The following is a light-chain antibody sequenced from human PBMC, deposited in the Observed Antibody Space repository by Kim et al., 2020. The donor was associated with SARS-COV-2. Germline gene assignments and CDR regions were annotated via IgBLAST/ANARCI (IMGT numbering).Light chain of an antibody. V-gene: IGKV3-15*01. CDR1: QSVRNN. CDR3: HSVT. Sequence: EIVMTQSPATLSVSPGERAILSCRASQSVRNNLAWYQQKPGQAPRLLIHGAFNRATGIPARFSGSGSGTEFTLTISSLQSEDFAVYYCHSVTFGQGTKLEI. J-gene: IGKJ2*01. CDR2: GAF.